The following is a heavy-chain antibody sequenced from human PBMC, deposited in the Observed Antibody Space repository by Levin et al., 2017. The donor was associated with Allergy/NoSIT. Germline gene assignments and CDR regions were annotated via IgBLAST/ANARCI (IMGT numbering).Heavy chain of an antibody. J-gene: IGHJ2*01. CDR1: GFTFSNYR. V-gene: IGHV3-74*01. CDR3: ARDGGTNNHDWYFDV. D-gene: IGHD1-14*01. CDR2: ILSDGTYT. Sequence: GGSLRLSCAASGFTFSNYRMHWVRQAPGKGLVWVSRILSDGTYTGYADSVQGRFTISRDNAKNTLFLQMDSLSAEDTAAYYCARDGGTNNHDWYFDVWGRGTLVTVSS.